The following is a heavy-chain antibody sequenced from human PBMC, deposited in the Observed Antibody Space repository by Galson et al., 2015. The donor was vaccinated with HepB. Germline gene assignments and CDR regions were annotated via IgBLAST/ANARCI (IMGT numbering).Heavy chain of an antibody. D-gene: IGHD7-27*01. CDR2: ISGGGGTT. CDR3: AKAPGASSYSMDV. J-gene: IGHJ6*03. CDR1: GFTFSNYA. Sequence: SLRLSCAASGFTFSNYAMSWVRQAPGKGLEWVSAISGGGGTTYYADSVKGRFTISRDNSKNTLYLQMNSLRAEDTALYYCAKAPGASSYSMDVWGKGTTVTVSS. V-gene: IGHV3-23*01.